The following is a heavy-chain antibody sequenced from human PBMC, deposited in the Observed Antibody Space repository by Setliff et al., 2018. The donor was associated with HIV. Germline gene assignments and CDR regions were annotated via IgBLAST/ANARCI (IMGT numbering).Heavy chain of an antibody. D-gene: IGHD2-21*01. V-gene: IGHV1-46*01. CDR3: ARLIPTAFFGPRQDAFDS. J-gene: IGHJ3*01. CDR1: GYTFTSYY. Sequence: GASVKVSCKASGYTFTSYYMHWVRQAPGQGLEWMGIINPSGGSTSYAQKFQDRITVTADKSTTTAYMELSSLRSDDTATYYCARLIPTAFFGPRQDAFDSWGQGTLVTVS. CDR2: INPSGGST.